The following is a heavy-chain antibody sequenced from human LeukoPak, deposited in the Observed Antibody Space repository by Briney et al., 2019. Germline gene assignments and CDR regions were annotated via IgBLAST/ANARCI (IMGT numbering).Heavy chain of an antibody. CDR3: ARVRTTVVTFDY. V-gene: IGHV4-31*03. Sequence: SQTLSLTCPVSGGSISRGGYYWSWIRQHRGRGLEWIGYIYYSGSTYYSPSLKSRVTISVDTSKNQFSLKLSSVTAADTAVYYCARVRTTVVTFDYWGQGTLVTVSS. J-gene: IGHJ4*02. CDR1: GGSISRGGYY. CDR2: IYYSGST. D-gene: IGHD4-23*01.